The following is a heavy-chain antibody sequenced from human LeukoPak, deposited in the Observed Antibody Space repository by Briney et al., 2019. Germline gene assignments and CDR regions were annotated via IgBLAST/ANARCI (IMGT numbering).Heavy chain of an antibody. CDR1: GFTFSSYS. Sequence: PGGSLRLSCAASGFTFSSYSMNWVRQAPGQGLEWVSSISSSSSYIYYADSLKGRYNISRDNPQNTLYLEKNSDSAEDTALYYCEKYSWDSHGYSYGDCHYWGEGTLLTVPS. V-gene: IGHV3-21*01. D-gene: IGHD3-22*01. J-gene: IGHJ4*02. CDR3: EKYSWDSHGYSYGDCHY. CDR2: ISSSSSYI.